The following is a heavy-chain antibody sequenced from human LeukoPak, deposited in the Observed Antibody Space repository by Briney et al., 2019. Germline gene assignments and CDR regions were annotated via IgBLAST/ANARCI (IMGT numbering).Heavy chain of an antibody. Sequence: GGSLRLSCAASGFSFSSYAMSWVRQAPGKGLEWVSFISGSGATTYYVDSVKGRFTISRDNSQNTVYLQMNTLTDEDTAVYYCVKNLRLVISVAGTPRDAFDIWGRGTVVTVSS. J-gene: IGHJ3*02. V-gene: IGHV3-23*01. CDR1: GFSFSSYA. CDR3: VKNLRLVISVAGTPRDAFDI. D-gene: IGHD6-19*01. CDR2: ISGSGATT.